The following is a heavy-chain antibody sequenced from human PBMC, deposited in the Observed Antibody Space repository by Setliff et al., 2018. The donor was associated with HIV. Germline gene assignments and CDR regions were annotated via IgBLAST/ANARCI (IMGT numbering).Heavy chain of an antibody. CDR2: IYYRGST. Sequence: PSETLSLTCTVSGGSISSSSYYWGWIRQPPGKGLQWIGSIYYRGSTYYNPSLKSRVTISVDTSKNQFSLKSRSVTAADTALYYCARGRYRSRWYASDHYYIDVWGKGTTVTVS. CDR3: ARGRYRSRWYASDHYYIDV. V-gene: IGHV4-39*01. D-gene: IGHD6-13*01. CDR1: GGSISSSSYY. J-gene: IGHJ6*03.